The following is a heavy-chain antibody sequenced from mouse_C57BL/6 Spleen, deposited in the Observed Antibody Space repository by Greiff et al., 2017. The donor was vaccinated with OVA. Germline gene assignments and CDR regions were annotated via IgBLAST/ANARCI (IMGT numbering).Heavy chain of an antibody. CDR1: GYAFTNYL. V-gene: IGHV1-54*01. J-gene: IGHJ2*01. CDR2: INPGSGGT. CDR3: ARSTDYYGSSPLDY. D-gene: IGHD1-1*01. Sequence: QVQLQQSGAELVRPGTSVKVSCKASGYAFTNYLIEWVKQRPGQGLEWIGVINPGSGGTNYNEKFKGKATLTADKSSSTAYMQLSSLTSEDSAVYFCARSTDYYGSSPLDYWGQGTTLTVSS.